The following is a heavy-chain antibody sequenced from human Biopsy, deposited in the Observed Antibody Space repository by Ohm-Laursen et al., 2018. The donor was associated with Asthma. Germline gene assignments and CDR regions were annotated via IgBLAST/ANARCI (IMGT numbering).Heavy chain of an antibody. CDR1: GGSVSSGNYY. CDR3: ARVPTTLRYFDL. D-gene: IGHD2-15*01. CDR2: ISYSGST. V-gene: IGHV4-61*01. Sequence: SETLSLTCTVSGGSVSSGNYYWSWIRQPPGKGLAWVSYISYSGSTDYNPSLKSRLTISMDTSKNHFSLKLSSVTAADTAVYYCARVPTTLRYFDLWGRGTLVTVSS. J-gene: IGHJ2*01.